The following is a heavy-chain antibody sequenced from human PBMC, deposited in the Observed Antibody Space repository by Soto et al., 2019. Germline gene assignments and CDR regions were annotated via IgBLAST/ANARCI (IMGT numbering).Heavy chain of an antibody. CDR1: GGSISSGGYY. V-gene: IGHV4-31*03. Sequence: QVQLQESGPGLVKPSQTLSLTCIVSGGSISSGGYYWSWIRQHPGKGLEWIGYIYYSGSTYYNPSLTSRVTISVDTSKNQYSLQLRSVTAADTAVYYCARVGVINWFDPWGPGTLVTVSS. CDR2: IYYSGST. J-gene: IGHJ5*02. D-gene: IGHD2-8*01. CDR3: ARVGVINWFDP.